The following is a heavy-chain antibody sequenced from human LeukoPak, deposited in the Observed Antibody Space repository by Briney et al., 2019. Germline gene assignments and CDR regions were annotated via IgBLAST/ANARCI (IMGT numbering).Heavy chain of an antibody. CDR1: GFTFSSYW. V-gene: IGHV3-7*01. D-gene: IGHD1-26*01. CDR2: IKQDGSEK. J-gene: IGHJ5*02. Sequence: GGSLRLSCAASGFTFSSYWMSWVRQAPGKGLEWVANIKQDGSEKYYVDSVKGRFTISRDNAKNSLYLRMNSLRAEDTAVYYCARDGWELAFDPWGQGTLVTVSS. CDR3: ARDGWELAFDP.